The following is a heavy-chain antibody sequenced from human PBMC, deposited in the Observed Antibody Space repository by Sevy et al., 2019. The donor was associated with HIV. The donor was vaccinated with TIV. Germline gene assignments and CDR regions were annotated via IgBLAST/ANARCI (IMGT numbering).Heavy chain of an antibody. CDR1: GFTLSDYY. V-gene: IGHV3-11*01. D-gene: IGHD4-17*01. J-gene: IGHJ6*02. CDR3: ARDHEKDGDLGDYYYYAMDV. CDR2: ISSSSDTI. Sequence: GGSLRLSCAASGFTLSDYYMSWIRQAPGKGLQWISYISSSSDTIYYAYSVKGRFTISRDNAKNSLYLEMNSLRVEDTAVYYCARDHEKDGDLGDYYYYAMDVWGQGTTVTVSS.